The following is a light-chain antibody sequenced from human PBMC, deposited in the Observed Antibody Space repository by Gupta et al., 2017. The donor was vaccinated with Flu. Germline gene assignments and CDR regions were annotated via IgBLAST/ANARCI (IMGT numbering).Light chain of an antibody. CDR3: QHRSNCPFT. CDR2: DAS. J-gene: IGKJ3*01. Sequence: EILFTQSPATLSLSLGERSTLSCRASQRVSSYLAWYQQKPGHAPRLLIYDASNRASGVPARFSGSGSGTEFTLTISSREPEDFAVYYCQHRSNCPFTFGHGTKVDIK. CDR1: QRVSSY. V-gene: IGKV3-11*01.